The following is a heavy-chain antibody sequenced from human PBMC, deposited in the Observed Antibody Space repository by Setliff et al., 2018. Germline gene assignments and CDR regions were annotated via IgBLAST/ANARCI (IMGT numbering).Heavy chain of an antibody. CDR2: ISAYNGKT. CDR3: SRLVRFCTRTACQRLSGDDY. CDR1: GYTLSNSI. V-gene: IGHV1-18*01. D-gene: IGHD6-13*01. J-gene: IGHJ4*02. Sequence: ASVKVSCKASGYTLSNSILSWVRQAPGQGLEWMGWISAYNGKTYFTQKFQDRITLTTDTSTNTGYLELRGLRSDDTAVYFCSRLVRFCTRTACQRLSGDDYCGQGTLVTVSS.